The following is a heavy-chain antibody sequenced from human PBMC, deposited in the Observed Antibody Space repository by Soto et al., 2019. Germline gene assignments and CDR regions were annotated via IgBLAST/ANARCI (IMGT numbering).Heavy chain of an antibody. CDR1: GGSFSDNY. CDR2: VYSSGRT. D-gene: IGHD3-3*01. Sequence: QVQLQQSGPGLVRPSETLPLTCTVSGGSFSDNYWNWLRQSPGKGLEWIGDVYSSGRTNYNPSFGSRVNMSIETAKNQFSLKLTSVTAADTAVYYCARTRRDTIFGVVIFGWFDPWGQGARVIVSS. V-gene: IGHV4-59*01. J-gene: IGHJ5*02. CDR3: ARTRRDTIFGVVIFGWFDP.